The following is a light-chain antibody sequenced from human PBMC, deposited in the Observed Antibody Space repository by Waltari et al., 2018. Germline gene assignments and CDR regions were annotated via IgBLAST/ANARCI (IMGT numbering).Light chain of an antibody. Sequence: DIVMPQSPDSLAVSLGERATINCKSSQSVLYSSHDKYYLAWYQQKPGQPPELLICLASTREAGVPDRFSGSGSGTDYALTISSLQADDVAVYYCQQYYSTPYTFGQGTKLEIK. V-gene: IGKV4-1*01. CDR3: QQYYSTPYT. J-gene: IGKJ2*01. CDR1: QSVLYSSHDKYY. CDR2: LAS.